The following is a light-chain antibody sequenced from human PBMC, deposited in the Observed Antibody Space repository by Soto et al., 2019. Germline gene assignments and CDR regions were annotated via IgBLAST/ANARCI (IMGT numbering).Light chain of an antibody. CDR3: AAWDGSLNNVL. CDR1: GSSIGTNT. J-gene: IGLJ2*01. V-gene: IGLV1-44*01. Sequence: LTQPPSASGTPGQRVTISCSGSGSSIGTNTVNWYRQLPGTAPKLLIYGNNQRPSGVPDRFSGSKSGTSASLAISGLQSEDEADYYCAAWDGSLNNVLFGGGTKLTVL. CDR2: GNN.